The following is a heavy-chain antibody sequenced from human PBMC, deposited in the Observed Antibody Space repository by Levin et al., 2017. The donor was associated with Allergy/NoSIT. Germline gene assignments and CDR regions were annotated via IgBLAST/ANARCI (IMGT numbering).Heavy chain of an antibody. V-gene: IGHV3-48*01. CDR1: GFTFSSYS. Sequence: PGGSLRLSCAASGFTFSSYSMNWVRQAPGKGLEWLSYINEDSTFTYYAGSVKGRFSISRDNAKNSLYLQMNSLGPEDTAVYYCARDEGGYARSSTFDYWGEGTLVTVSS. CDR3: ARDEGGYARSSTFDY. D-gene: IGHD6-6*01. J-gene: IGHJ4*02. CDR2: INEDSTFT.